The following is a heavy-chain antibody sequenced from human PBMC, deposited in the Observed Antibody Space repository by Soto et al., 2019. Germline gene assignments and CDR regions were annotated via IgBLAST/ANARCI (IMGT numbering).Heavy chain of an antibody. Sequence: QVQLQESGPGLVKPSQTLSLTCTVSGGSISSGGYYWSWIRQHPGKGLEWIGYIYYSGSTYYNPSLTSRVTIAVDTSKHQFSLKLSSVTAADTAVYYCARWYYGDYEYFDLWGRGTLVTVSS. CDR1: GGSISSGGYY. CDR3: ARWYYGDYEYFDL. CDR2: IYYSGST. V-gene: IGHV4-31*03. D-gene: IGHD4-17*01. J-gene: IGHJ2*01.